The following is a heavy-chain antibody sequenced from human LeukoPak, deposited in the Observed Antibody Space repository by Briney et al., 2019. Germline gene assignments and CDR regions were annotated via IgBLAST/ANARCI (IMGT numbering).Heavy chain of an antibody. CDR1: GYTFTGYY. CDR3: ARGEMATITVDY. Sequence: ASVKVSCKASGYTFTGYYMHWVRQAPGQGREWMGWINPNSGGTNYAQKFQGRVTMTRDTSISTAYMELSRLRSDDTAVYYCARGEMATITVDYWGQGTLVTVSS. D-gene: IGHD5-24*01. J-gene: IGHJ4*02. V-gene: IGHV1-2*02. CDR2: INPNSGGT.